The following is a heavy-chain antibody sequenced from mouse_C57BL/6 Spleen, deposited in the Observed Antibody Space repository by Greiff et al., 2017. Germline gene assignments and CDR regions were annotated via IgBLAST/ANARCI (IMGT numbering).Heavy chain of an antibody. D-gene: IGHD1-1*01. Sequence: EVQLLQSGPELVKPGASVKLPCKASGYTFTDYNMDWVQQSHGKRLEWIGYINPNNGGIIYNQKLKGKATLTVDKSYSTAYMEFRSLTSEDTAVYSSANSSMTTEGRCAYWGQGTLVTVSA. CDR1: GYTFTDYN. V-gene: IGHV1-18*01. CDR2: INPNNGGI. CDR3: ANSSMTTEGRCAY. J-gene: IGHJ3*01.